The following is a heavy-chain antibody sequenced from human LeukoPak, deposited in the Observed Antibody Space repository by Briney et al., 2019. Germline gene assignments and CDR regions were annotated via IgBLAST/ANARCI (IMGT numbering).Heavy chain of an antibody. V-gene: IGHV6-1*01. D-gene: IGHD2-21*01. J-gene: IGHJ3*02. CDR1: GDSVSSNSAA. Sequence: SQTLSLTRAISGDSVSSNSAAWNWIRQSPSRGLEWLGRTYYRSKWYNDYAVSVKSRITINPDTSKNQFSLQLDSVTPEDTAVYYCCHSLSGRTGAFDIWGRGTVVTVSS. CDR2: TYYRSKWYN. CDR3: CHSLSGRTGAFDI.